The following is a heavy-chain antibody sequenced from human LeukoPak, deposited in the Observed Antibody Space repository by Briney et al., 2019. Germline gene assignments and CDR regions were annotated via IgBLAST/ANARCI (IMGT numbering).Heavy chain of an antibody. J-gene: IGHJ4*02. CDR2: ISYDGSNK. D-gene: IGHD5-12*01. CDR1: GFTFSSYA. V-gene: IGHV3-30*04. CDR3: VRVWGHSGYDYFPFDY. Sequence: PGGSLRLSCAASGFTFSSYAMHWVRQAPGKGLEWVAVISYDGSNKYYADSVKGRFTISRDNSKNTLYLQMNSLRAEGTAVYYCVRVWGHSGYDYFPFDYWGQGTLVTVSS.